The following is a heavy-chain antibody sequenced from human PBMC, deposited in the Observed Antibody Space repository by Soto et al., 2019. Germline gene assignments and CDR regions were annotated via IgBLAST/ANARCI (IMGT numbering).Heavy chain of an antibody. CDR1: GYTFTSYG. CDR3: VVAAHPYAIHF. D-gene: IGHD2-15*01. CDR2: ISAYNGNT. J-gene: IGHJ4*02. V-gene: IGHV1-18*01. Sequence: QVQLVQSGAEVKKPGASVKVSCKASGYTFTSYGISWVRQAPGQGLEWMGWISAYNGNTNYEQKLQGRVTMTPDTSTSTVYMGLRSLRSDATAVYYLVVAAHPYAIHFWGEGTLVTVSS.